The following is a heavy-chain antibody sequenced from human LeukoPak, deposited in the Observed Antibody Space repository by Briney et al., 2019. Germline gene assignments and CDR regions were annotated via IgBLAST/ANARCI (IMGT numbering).Heavy chain of an antibody. V-gene: IGHV1-2*04. CDR2: INPNSGGT. Sequence: EASVKVSCKASGGTFSSYAISWVRQAPGQGLEWMGWINPNSGGTNYAQKFQGWVTMTRDTSISTAYMELSRLRSDDTAVYYCARGNRWFGELSFDYWGQGTLVTVSS. D-gene: IGHD3-10*01. J-gene: IGHJ4*02. CDR1: GGTFSSYA. CDR3: ARGNRWFGELSFDY.